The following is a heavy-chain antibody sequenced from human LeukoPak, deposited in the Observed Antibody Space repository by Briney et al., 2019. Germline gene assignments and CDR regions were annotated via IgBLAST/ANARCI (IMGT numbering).Heavy chain of an antibody. Sequence: ASVKVSCKASGYTFTSYAISWVRQAPGQGLEWMGGIIPIFGTANYAQKFQGRVTITADKSTSTAYMELSSLRSEDTAVYYCARGLKAALTTYFDFWGQGTLVTVSS. CDR1: GYTFTSYA. D-gene: IGHD2-15*01. V-gene: IGHV1-69*06. CDR3: ARGLKAALTTYFDF. CDR2: IIPIFGTA. J-gene: IGHJ4*02.